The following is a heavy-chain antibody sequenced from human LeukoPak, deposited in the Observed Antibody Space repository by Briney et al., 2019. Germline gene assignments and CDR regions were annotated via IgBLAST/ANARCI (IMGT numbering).Heavy chain of an antibody. J-gene: IGHJ6*02. CDR1: GYTFTSYY. Sequence: ASVKVSCKASGYTFTSYYMHWVRQAPGQGLEWMGIINPSGGSTSYAQKFQGRVTMTRDTSTSTVYMELSSLRSEDTAVYYCARDGVGATTYYYYGMDVWGQGTTVTVSS. D-gene: IGHD1-26*01. CDR3: ARDGVGATTYYYYGMDV. V-gene: IGHV1-46*01. CDR2: INPSGGST.